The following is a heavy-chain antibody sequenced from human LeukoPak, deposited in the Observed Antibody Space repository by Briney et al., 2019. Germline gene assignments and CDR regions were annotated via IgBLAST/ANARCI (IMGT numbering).Heavy chain of an antibody. V-gene: IGHV4-61*05. CDR1: GGSISSTSYY. D-gene: IGHD1-7*01. CDR3: ARATGTTSLYYYGMDV. CDR2: IYYSGST. J-gene: IGHJ6*02. Sequence: SETLSLTCTVSGGSISSTSYYWGWIRQPPGKGLEWIGYIYYSGSTNYNPSLKSRVTISVDTSKNQFSLKLSSVTAADTAVYYCARATGTTSLYYYGMDVWGQGTTVTVSS.